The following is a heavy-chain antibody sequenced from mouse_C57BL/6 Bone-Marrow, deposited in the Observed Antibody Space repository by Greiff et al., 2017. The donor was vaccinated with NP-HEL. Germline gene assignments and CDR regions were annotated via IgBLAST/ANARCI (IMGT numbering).Heavy chain of an antibody. V-gene: IGHV14-4*01. D-gene: IGHD1-1*01. CDR3: TPTVVATDAMDY. CDR1: GFNIKDDY. Sequence: VQLQQSGAELVRPGASVKLSCTASGFNIKDDYMHWVKQRPEQGLEWIGWIDPENGDTEYASKFQGKATITADPTSHTAYLQLSSLTSEDTAVYYCTPTVVATDAMDYWGQGTSVTVSS. J-gene: IGHJ4*01. CDR2: IDPENGDT.